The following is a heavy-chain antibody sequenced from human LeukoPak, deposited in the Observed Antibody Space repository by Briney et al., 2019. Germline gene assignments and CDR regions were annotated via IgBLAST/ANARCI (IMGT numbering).Heavy chain of an antibody. J-gene: IGHJ4*02. V-gene: IGHV1-18*01. CDR2: IGRISAHNGGV. CDR3: ARYNTLIRGVTTSDY. D-gene: IGHD3-10*01. CDR1: GYSFSNYG. Sequence: ASVKVSCKASGYSFSNYGISWVRQAPGQGLEWMGRIGRISAHNGGVNYAPKFQGRVTMTTDTSTTTAYMELRSLRFDDTAVYYCARYNTLIRGVTTSDYWGQGTLVTVSS.